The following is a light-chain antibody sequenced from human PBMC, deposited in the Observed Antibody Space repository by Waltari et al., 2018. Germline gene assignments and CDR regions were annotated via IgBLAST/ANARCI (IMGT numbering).Light chain of an antibody. J-gene: IGLJ2*01. V-gene: IGLV2-11*01. CDR3: CSYAGSYTLI. CDR2: EVS. Sequence: QAALTQPRSVSGSPGQSVTISCTGTSSDIGAYSYVSWYQQHPGTVPKLIIYEVSKRPSGVSDRFSGSKSGIAASLTVSGLQAEDEADYYCCSYAGSYTLIFGGGTQLTVL. CDR1: SSDIGAYSY.